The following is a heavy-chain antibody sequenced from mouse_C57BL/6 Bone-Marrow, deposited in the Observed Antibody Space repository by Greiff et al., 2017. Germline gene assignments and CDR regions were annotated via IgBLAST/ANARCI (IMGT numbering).Heavy chain of an antibody. CDR1: GFTFSDYG. V-gene: IGHV5-17*01. CDR2: ISSGSSTI. J-gene: IGHJ3*01. CDR3: ARPDYYGSSYGFAY. D-gene: IGHD1-1*01. Sequence: VQLKESGGGLVKPGGSLKLSCAASGFTFSDYGMHWVRQAPEKGLAWVAYISSGSSTIYYADTVKGRFTISRDNAKNTLFLQMTSLRSEDTAMYYCARPDYYGSSYGFAYWGQGTLVTVSA.